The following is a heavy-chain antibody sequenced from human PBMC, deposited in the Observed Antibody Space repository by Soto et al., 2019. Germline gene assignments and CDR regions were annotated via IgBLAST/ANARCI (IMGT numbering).Heavy chain of an antibody. CDR1: GFTFSNFD. J-gene: IGHJ6*02. CDR2: ISFDGRSN. Sequence: QMQLVESGGGVVQPGRSLRLSCAASGFTFSNFDMYWVRQAPGKGLEWVAIISFDGRSNYYADSVKDRFTISRDDSKNTLFLQMNSLSPEDKAVYYCAKDSGVDTNTWSPMYCYYVMDVWGQGTTVTVSS. D-gene: IGHD3-3*01. CDR3: AKDSGVDTNTWSPMYCYYVMDV. V-gene: IGHV3-30*18.